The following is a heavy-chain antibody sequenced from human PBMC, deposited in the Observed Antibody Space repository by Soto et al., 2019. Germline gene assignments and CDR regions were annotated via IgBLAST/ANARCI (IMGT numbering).Heavy chain of an antibody. J-gene: IGHJ3*02. CDR3: ARDPARITMIVVADAFDI. CDR1: GYTFTSYY. V-gene: IGHV1-46*01. Sequence: ASVKVSCKASGYTFTSYYMHWVRQAPGQGLEWMGIINPSGGSTSYAQKFQGRVTMTRDTSTSTVYMELSSLRSEDTAVYYCARDPARITMIVVADAFDIWGQGTMVTAS. D-gene: IGHD3-22*01. CDR2: INPSGGST.